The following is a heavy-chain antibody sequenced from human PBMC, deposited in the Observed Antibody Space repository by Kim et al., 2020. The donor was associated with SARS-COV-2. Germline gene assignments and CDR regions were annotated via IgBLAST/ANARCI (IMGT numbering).Heavy chain of an antibody. CDR2: ISDSGSST. V-gene: IGHV3-23*01. J-gene: IGHJ5*02. Sequence: GGSLRLSCAASGFTFSSYAMNWVRQAPGKGLEWVSAISDSGSSTYYANSVKGRFTISRDNSKNTLYLQMNSLRAEDTAVYYCAKALKPGLNWFDPWGQGTLVTVSS. CDR3: AKALKPGLNWFDP. CDR1: GFTFSSYA.